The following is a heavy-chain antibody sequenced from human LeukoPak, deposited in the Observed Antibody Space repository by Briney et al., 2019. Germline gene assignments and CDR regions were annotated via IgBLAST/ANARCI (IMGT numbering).Heavy chain of an antibody. D-gene: IGHD6-13*01. Sequence: ASVKVSCKASGYTFTGYYMHWVRQAPGQGLERMGRINPNSGGTNYAQKFQGRVTMTRDTSISTAYMELSRLRSDDTAVYYCARVRYRGAAAGNYFDYWGQGTLVTVSS. J-gene: IGHJ4*02. V-gene: IGHV1-2*06. CDR3: ARVRYRGAAAGNYFDY. CDR1: GYTFTGYY. CDR2: INPNSGGT.